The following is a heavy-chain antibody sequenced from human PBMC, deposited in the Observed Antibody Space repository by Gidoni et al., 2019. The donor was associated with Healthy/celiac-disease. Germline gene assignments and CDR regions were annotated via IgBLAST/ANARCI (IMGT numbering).Heavy chain of an antibody. CDR1: GGTFSSYA. V-gene: IGHV1-69*01. CDR2: IIPIFGTA. CDR3: ARSQYYDILTATGSPGGASYYYYYMDV. D-gene: IGHD3-9*01. Sequence: QVQLVQSGAEVKKPGSSVKVSCKASGGTFSSYAISWVRQAPGQGLEWMGGIIPIFGTANYAQKFQGRVTITADESTSTAYMELSSLRSEDTAVYYCARSQYYDILTATGSPGGASYYYYYMDVWGKGTTVTVSS. J-gene: IGHJ6*03.